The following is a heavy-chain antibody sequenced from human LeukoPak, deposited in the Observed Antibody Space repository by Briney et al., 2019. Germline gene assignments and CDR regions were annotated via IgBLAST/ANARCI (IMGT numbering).Heavy chain of an antibody. CDR3: AREILRLDI. CDR2: INTDSGSP. Sequence: ASVKVSCKASGYSFNSQGMNWVRQAPGQGLEWMGWINTDSGSPTYAQGFTGRFVFSLDSSVSTAYLQISNLMPEDTAKYYCAREILRLDIWGQGTMVIVSS. CDR1: GYSFNSQG. J-gene: IGHJ3*02. V-gene: IGHV7-4-1*02.